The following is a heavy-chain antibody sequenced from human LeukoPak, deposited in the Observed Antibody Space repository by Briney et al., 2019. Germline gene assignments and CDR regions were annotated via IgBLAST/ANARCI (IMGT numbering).Heavy chain of an antibody. CDR2: ISGSGGST. CDR1: GFIFSSYA. J-gene: IGHJ3*02. Sequence: GGSLRFSCAASGFIFSSYAMSWVRQAPGKGLEWVSAISGSGGSTYYADSVKGRFTISRDNSKNTLYLQMNSLRAEDTAVYYCAKVGLYSSPGLDAFDIWGQGTMVTVSS. D-gene: IGHD6-13*01. V-gene: IGHV3-23*01. CDR3: AKVGLYSSPGLDAFDI.